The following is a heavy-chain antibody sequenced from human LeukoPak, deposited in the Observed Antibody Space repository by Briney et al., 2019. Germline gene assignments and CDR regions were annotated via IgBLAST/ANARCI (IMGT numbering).Heavy chain of an antibody. Sequence: GGCLRLSCAASVFTFSSYSMSWVRQAPGKGLEWVSGFSGSGGSTYYADSVKGRFTISRDNSKNTLYLQMNSLRAEDTAVYYCAKDRWSGITGFDYWGQGTLVTVSS. CDR3: AKDRWSGITGFDY. D-gene: IGHD1-7*01. J-gene: IGHJ4*02. CDR1: VFTFSSYS. CDR2: FSGSGGST. V-gene: IGHV3-23*01.